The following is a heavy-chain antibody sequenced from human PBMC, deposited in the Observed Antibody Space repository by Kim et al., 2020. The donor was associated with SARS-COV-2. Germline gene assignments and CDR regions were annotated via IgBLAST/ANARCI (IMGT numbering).Heavy chain of an antibody. V-gene: IGHV4-34*01. CDR3: ARYPLVNSRRRALDV. Sequence: SETLSLTCAVYNGSFSAYYLSWVRQHPGKGLEWIGEINHRGNTVYHPSLKNRIIISLDVSKNQFSLNLGSVTAAETAVYYCARYPLVNSRRRALDVWGRGTTGTVSS. J-gene: IGHJ6*02. CDR1: NGSFSAYY. D-gene: IGHD6-6*01. CDR2: INHRGNT.